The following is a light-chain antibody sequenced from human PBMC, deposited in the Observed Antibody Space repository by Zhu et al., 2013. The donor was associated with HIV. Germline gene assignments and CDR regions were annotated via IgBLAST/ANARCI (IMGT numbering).Light chain of an antibody. CDR2: DTN. CDR3: ASWDATLGSVV. Sequence: QSVLTQPPSVSAAPGQTVTISCSGSTSNIGNNDISWYQRVPGTAPKLVIFDTNRRPSVIPDRFSGSRSGTSATLAITGLQNGDEAHYYCASWDATLGSVVFGGGTMLTVL. J-gene: IGLJ3*02. V-gene: IGLV1-51*01. CDR1: TSNIGNND.